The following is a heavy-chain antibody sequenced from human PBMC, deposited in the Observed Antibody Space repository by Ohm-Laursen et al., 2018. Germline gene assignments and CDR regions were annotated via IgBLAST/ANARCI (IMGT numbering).Heavy chain of an antibody. Sequence: GSLRLSCAASGFTFSSYAMSWVRQAPGKGLEWVSAISGSGGSTYYADSVKGRFTISRDNSKNTLYLQMNSLRAEDTAVYYCAKEGLGRGHGIAASGPRRAVQNNRNWFDPWGQGTLVTVSS. D-gene: IGHD6-25*01. J-gene: IGHJ5*02. CDR2: ISGSGGST. CDR1: GFTFSSYA. CDR3: AKEGLGRGHGIAASGPRRAVQNNRNWFDP. V-gene: IGHV3-23*01.